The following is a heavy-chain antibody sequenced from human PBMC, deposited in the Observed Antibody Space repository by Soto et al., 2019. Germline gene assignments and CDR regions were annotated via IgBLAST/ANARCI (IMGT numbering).Heavy chain of an antibody. CDR1: GGTFSSSG. CDR3: ARWPQPRYTADPYAVDV. J-gene: IGHJ6*02. D-gene: IGHD3-16*02. CDR2: IVPSLDTT. V-gene: IGHV1-69*11. Sequence: QVHLVQSGTEVKKPGSSVKVSCKASGGTFSSSGFSWVRQAPGQGLEWMGMIVPSLDTTNYAKKFQARVTITADEVTSTADMELRSLRSEDTAVYYCARWPQPRYTADPYAVDVWGQGTRVIVSS.